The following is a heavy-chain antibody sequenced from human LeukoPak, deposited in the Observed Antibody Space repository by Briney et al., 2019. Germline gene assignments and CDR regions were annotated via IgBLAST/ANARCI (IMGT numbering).Heavy chain of an antibody. Sequence: KPSETLSLTCTVSGGSISSGSYYWSWIRQPAGKGLEWIGRIYTSGSTNYNPSLKSRVTISVDKSKNQFSLKLSSVTAADTAVYYCARDPTGLKTIAAAGYFDPWGQGTLVTVSS. J-gene: IGHJ5*02. D-gene: IGHD6-13*01. CDR1: GGSISSGSYY. CDR3: ARDPTGLKTIAAAGYFDP. V-gene: IGHV4-61*02. CDR2: IYTSGST.